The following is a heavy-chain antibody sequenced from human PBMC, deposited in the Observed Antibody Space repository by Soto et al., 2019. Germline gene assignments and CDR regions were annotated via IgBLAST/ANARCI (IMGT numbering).Heavy chain of an antibody. CDR2: IKQDGSEK. CDR3: ARRATTSAGYYDL. D-gene: IGHD1-26*01. J-gene: IGHJ2*01. CDR1: GFTFSNYW. V-gene: IGHV3-7*01. Sequence: GGSLRLSCAASGFTFSNYWMSWVRQAPGKGLEWVANIKQDGSEKNYKDSVKGRLTISRDNAKNSLSLQMNSLRVEDTAVYYCARRATTSAGYYDLWGRGTLVTVSS.